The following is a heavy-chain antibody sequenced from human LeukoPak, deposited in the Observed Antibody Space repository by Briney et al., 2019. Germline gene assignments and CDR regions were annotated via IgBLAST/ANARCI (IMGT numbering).Heavy chain of an antibody. CDR1: GGSISSSSYY. D-gene: IGHD2-15*01. CDR3: ARQEGGYCSGGSCLYYYYGMDV. V-gene: IGHV4-39*01. CDR2: IYYSGST. Sequence: PSETLSLTCTVSGGSISSSSYYWGWIRQPPGKGLEWIGSIYYSGSTYYNPSLKSRVTISVDTSKNQFSLKLSSVTAADTAVYYCARQEGGYCSGGSCLYYYYGMDVWGQGTTATVSS. J-gene: IGHJ6*02.